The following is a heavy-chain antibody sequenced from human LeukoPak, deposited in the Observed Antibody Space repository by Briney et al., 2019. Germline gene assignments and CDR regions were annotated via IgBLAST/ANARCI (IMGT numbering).Heavy chain of an antibody. CDR2: IYTSGNT. Sequence: SDPLSLICTVSGGSIRSYHWRWIRQPAGKALEWIGHIYTSGNTNYTPSLKRGVTTSVETSKNLFPLKLSSVTAADTALYYCARAEYYYDSSGYSFDYWGQGTLVTVSS. CDR3: ARAEYYYDSSGYSFDY. CDR1: GGSIRSYH. D-gene: IGHD3-22*01. J-gene: IGHJ4*02. V-gene: IGHV4-4*07.